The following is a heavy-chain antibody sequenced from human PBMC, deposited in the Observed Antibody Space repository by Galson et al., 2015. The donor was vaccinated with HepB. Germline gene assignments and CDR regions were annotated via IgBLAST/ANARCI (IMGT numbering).Heavy chain of an antibody. J-gene: IGHJ4*02. Sequence: LRLSCAASGFTFSSFGMHWVRQAPGKGLEWVAVIWYDGSDRYYADSVKGRFTISRDNSKNTLYLQMNSLRAEDTAVYYCARDTIRGSKFDYWGQGTLVTVSS. CDR2: IWYDGSDR. V-gene: IGHV3-33*01. D-gene: IGHD3-10*01. CDR1: GFTFSSFG. CDR3: ARDTIRGSKFDY.